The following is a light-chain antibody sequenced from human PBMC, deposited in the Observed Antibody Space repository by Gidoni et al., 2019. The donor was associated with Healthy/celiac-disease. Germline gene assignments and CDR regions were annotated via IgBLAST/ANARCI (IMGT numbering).Light chain of an antibody. J-gene: IGKJ2*01. CDR2: GAS. Sequence: EIVMTPSPATLSVSQGERATLSCRASQSVSSNLAWYQQKPGQAPRLLIYGASTRATGIPARFSGSDSGTEFTLTISSRQSEDFAVYYCQQYNNWPPVTFGQGTKLEIK. CDR1: QSVSSN. CDR3: QQYNNWPPVT. V-gene: IGKV3-15*01.